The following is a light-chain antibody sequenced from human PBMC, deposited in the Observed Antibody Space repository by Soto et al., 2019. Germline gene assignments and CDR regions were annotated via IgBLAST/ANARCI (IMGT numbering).Light chain of an antibody. Sequence: QSVLPQPASLYGSPGQSITISCTGTSSDVGGYNYVSWYQQHPGKAPKLMIYDVSNRPSGVSNRFSGSKSGNTASLTISGLQAEDEADYYCSSYTSSSTLYVFGTGTKVTVL. J-gene: IGLJ1*01. V-gene: IGLV2-14*01. CDR2: DVS. CDR3: SSYTSSSTLYV. CDR1: SSDVGGYNY.